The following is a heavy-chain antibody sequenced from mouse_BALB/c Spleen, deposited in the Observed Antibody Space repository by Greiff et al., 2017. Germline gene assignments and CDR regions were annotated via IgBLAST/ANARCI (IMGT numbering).Heavy chain of an antibody. CDR2: IYPGGGYT. D-gene: IGHD2-3*01. J-gene: IGHJ3*01. V-gene: IGHV1-63*02. CDR1: GYTFTNYW. CDR3: AREGDGFAY. Sequence: VKLMESGAELVRPGTSVKISCKASGYTFTNYWLGWVKQRPGHGLEWIGDIYPGGGYTNYNEKFKGKATLTADTSSSTAYMQLSSLTSEDSAVYFCAREGDGFAYWGQGTLVTVSA.